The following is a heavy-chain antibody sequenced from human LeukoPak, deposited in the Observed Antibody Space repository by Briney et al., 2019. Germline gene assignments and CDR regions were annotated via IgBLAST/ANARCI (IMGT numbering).Heavy chain of an antibody. CDR3: AELGITMIGGV. D-gene: IGHD3-10*02. CDR1: GFTFISYE. J-gene: IGHJ6*04. V-gene: IGHV3-48*03. CDR2: ISSSGSTI. Sequence: EGSLRLSCAASGFTFISYEMNWVRQAPGKGLGRVSYISSSGSTIYYADSVKGRVTISRDNAKNSLYLQMNSLRAEDTAVYYCAELGITMIGGVWGKGTTVTISS.